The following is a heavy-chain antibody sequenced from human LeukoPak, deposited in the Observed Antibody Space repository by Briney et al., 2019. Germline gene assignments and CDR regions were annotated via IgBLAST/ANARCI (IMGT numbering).Heavy chain of an antibody. V-gene: IGHV3-74*01. CDR1: GFTFSPYW. D-gene: IGHD2-2*02. J-gene: IGHJ4*02. CDR3: ARGTALQDY. CDR2: INSDGTIT. Sequence: PGGSLRLSCAASGFTFSPYWMHWARQVPGKGLVWVSDINSDGTITHYADSAKGRFTVSRDNAQDTLYLQMNSLRAEDTAVYYCARGTALQDYWGQGTLVTVSS.